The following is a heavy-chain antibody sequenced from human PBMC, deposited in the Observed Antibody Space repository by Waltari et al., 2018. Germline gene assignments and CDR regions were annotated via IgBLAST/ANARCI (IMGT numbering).Heavy chain of an antibody. V-gene: IGHV1-69*14. J-gene: IGHJ6*03. Sequence: QVQLVQSGAEVKKPGSSVKVSCKASGGTSSSYAISWVRQAPGQGLEWMGGIIPIFGTANYAQKFQGRVTITADKSTSTAYMELSSLRSEDTAVYYCARGRKGRGSSRGIYYYYMDVWGKGTTVTVSS. D-gene: IGHD3-16*01. CDR3: ARGRKGRGSSRGIYYYYMDV. CDR2: IIPIFGTA. CDR1: GGTSSSYA.